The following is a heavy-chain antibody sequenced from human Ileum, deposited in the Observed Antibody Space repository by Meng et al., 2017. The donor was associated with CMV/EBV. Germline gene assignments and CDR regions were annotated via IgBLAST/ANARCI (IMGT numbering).Heavy chain of an antibody. Sequence: VKLQQWAAGVLKPSETLSLTCAVYGGSFSCYYWSWIRQPPGKGLEXIGEINHSGSTNYNPSLKSRVTISVDTSKNQFSLKLSSVTAADTAVYYCARGRVAGVWGQGTLVTVSS. CDR3: ARGRVAGV. V-gene: IGHV4-34*01. CDR2: INHSGST. J-gene: IGHJ4*02. CDR1: GGSFSCYY. D-gene: IGHD6-19*01.